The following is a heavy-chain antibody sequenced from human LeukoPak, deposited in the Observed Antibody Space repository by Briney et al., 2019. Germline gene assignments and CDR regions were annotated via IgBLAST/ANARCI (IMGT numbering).Heavy chain of an antibody. Sequence: GGSLRLSCVASGFTFSGYDMNWVRQAPGEGLEWLSSISTSSSYIYYADSVKGRFTISRDNAKNSLYLQMNSLRAEDTAVYYCARYGMDVWGQGTTVTVSS. CDR3: ARYGMDV. CDR1: GFTFSGYD. V-gene: IGHV3-21*01. J-gene: IGHJ6*02. CDR2: ISTSSSYI.